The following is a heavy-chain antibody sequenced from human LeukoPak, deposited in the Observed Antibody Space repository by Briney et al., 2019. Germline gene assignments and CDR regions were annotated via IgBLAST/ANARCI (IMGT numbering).Heavy chain of an antibody. V-gene: IGHV4-59*01. J-gene: IGHJ6*02. CDR1: GGSMSSYY. Sequence: PSETLSLTCTVSGGSMSSYYWSWIGQPPGKGLEWIGYIYYSGSTNYNPSLKSRVTISVDTSKNQFSLKLSSVAAADTAVYYCARDQNGGMDVWGQGTTVTVSS. CDR2: IYYSGST. CDR3: ARDQNGGMDV. D-gene: IGHD1-1*01.